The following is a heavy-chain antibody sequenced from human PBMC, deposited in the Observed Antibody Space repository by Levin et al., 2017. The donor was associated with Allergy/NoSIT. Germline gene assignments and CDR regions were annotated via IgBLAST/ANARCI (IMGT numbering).Heavy chain of an antibody. Sequence: SQTLSLTCAISGDSVSSNSAAWNWIRQSPSRGLEWLGRTYYRSKWYNDYAVSVKSRITINPDTSKNQFSLQLNSVTPEDTALYYCARSIAVAGTAHKNNWFDPWGQGTLVTVSS. CDR3: ARSIAVAGTAHKNNWFDP. J-gene: IGHJ5*02. CDR1: GDSVSSNSAA. D-gene: IGHD6-19*01. V-gene: IGHV6-1*01. CDR2: TYYRSKWYN.